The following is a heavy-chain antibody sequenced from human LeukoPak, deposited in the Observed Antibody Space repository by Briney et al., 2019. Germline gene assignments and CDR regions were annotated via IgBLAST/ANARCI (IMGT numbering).Heavy chain of an antibody. V-gene: IGHV3-53*05. D-gene: IGHD3-9*01. CDR2: IYSGVST. CDR1: GFTVSSIY. Sequence: PGGSLRLSCAASGFTVSSIYMSWVRQAPGKGLEWVSVIYSGVSTYNADSVKGRFTISRDTAKNSLFLQMNSLRVEDTAFYYCIKDAYNTLSQTFDYWGQGVLVTVSS. CDR3: IKDAYNTLSQTFDY. J-gene: IGHJ4*02.